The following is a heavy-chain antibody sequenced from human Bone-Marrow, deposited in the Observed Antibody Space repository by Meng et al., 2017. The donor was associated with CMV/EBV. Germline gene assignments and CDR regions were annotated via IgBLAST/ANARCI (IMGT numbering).Heavy chain of an antibody. J-gene: IGHJ4*02. CDR2: IIPILGIA. CDR3: ARGPVGNWNYAR. D-gene: IGHD1-7*01. Sequence: SVKVSCKASGGTFSSYTISWVRQAPGQGLEWMGRIIPILGIANYAQKFQGRVTITADKSTSTAYVELSSLRSEDTAVYYCARGPVGNWNYARWGQGTLVTVSS. CDR1: GGTFSSYT. V-gene: IGHV1-69*02.